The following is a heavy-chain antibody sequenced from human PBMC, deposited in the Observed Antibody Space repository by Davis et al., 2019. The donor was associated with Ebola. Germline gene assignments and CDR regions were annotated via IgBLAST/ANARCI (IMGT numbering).Heavy chain of an antibody. J-gene: IGHJ4*02. Sequence: SLSLTCAASGFTFSRYAMHWVRQAPGKGLEWVAVISYDGSNKYYADSVKGRFTISRDNSKNTLYLQMNSLRAEDTAVYYCARDHGYCSGGSCYSSCFDYWGQGTLVTVSS. CDR1: GFTFSRYA. CDR3: ARDHGYCSGGSCYSSCFDY. D-gene: IGHD2-15*01. V-gene: IGHV3-30-3*01. CDR2: ISYDGSNK.